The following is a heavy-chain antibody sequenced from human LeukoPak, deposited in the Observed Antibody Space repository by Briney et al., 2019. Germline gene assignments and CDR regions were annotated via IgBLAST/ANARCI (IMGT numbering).Heavy chain of an antibody. CDR2: IFHTGST. CDR1: GDSISSGNY. J-gene: IGHJ4*02. V-gene: IGHV4-38-2*02. Sequence: SETLSLTCTVSGDSISSGNYWGWIRQPPGKGLAWIGSIFHTGSTYFNLSLKSRVTISVDTSKNQFSLRLSSVTAADTAVYYCARAGGVKTAALDLDYWGQGTLVTVSS. CDR3: ARAGGVKTAALDLDY. D-gene: IGHD6-25*01.